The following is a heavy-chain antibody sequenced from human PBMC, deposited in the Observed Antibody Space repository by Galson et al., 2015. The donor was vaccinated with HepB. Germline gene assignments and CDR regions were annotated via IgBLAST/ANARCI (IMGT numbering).Heavy chain of an antibody. CDR2: TIPLAGAT. J-gene: IGHJ6*02. CDR1: GGTFTSYA. Sequence: SVKVSCKASGGTFTSYAISWVRQAPGQGPEWMGRTIPLAGATNYAQKLQGRLTLTADKATSTAYMELRSLTYEDTALYYWVRDGSPTVFGLANRQHFYAMDVWGQGTPVTLSS. V-gene: IGHV1-69*04. D-gene: IGHD3/OR15-3a*01. CDR3: VRDGSPTVFGLANRQHFYAMDV.